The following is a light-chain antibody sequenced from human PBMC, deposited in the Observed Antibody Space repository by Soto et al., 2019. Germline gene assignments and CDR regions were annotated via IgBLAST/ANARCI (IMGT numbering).Light chain of an antibody. CDR2: AAS. J-gene: IGKJ3*01. Sequence: DIPMTQSPSSLSTSVGDRVTITCRASQDINSYLAWYQQKPGEVPQIIVYAASTLQSGVPSRFRGSGSGTDFTLTISSLQPEDVATYYCQNYHSAPFTFGPGTAVDI. CDR3: QNYHSAPFT. CDR1: QDINSY. V-gene: IGKV1-27*01.